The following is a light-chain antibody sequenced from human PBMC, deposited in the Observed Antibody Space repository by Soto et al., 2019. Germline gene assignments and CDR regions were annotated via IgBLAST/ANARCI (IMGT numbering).Light chain of an antibody. CDR3: QQSYSSPFT. J-gene: IGKJ3*01. Sequence: DIQMTKYPSSLSASVGDRDTITCRASQSISSYLNWYQQKPGKAPNLLIYAASSLQSGVPSKFSGSGSGTDFTLTISSLQPEDFATYYCQQSYSSPFTFGPGTKVDIK. CDR2: AAS. CDR1: QSISSY. V-gene: IGKV1-39*01.